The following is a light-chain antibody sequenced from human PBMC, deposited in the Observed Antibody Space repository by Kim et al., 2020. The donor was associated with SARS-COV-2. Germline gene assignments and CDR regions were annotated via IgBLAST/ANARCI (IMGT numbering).Light chain of an antibody. CDR3: QKYNRAPCT. CDR2: AAS. Sequence: APVGDRVTLPRRASQGISNNLAWYKQKPGKVLKLLIYAASTLQSGVPSRFSGSGAGTDFTLTISGLQPEDVATYYCQKYNRAPCTFGQGTKVDSK. J-gene: IGKJ1*01. CDR1: QGISNN. V-gene: IGKV1-27*01.